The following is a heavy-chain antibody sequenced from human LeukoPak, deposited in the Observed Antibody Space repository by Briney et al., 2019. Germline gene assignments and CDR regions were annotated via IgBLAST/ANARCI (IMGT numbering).Heavy chain of an antibody. CDR1: GYTFTSYY. D-gene: IGHD2-2*03. CDR3: AKMDSRTFDY. CDR2: INPSGGST. J-gene: IGHJ4*02. V-gene: IGHV1-46*01. Sequence: ASVKVSCKASGYTFTSYYMHWVRQAPGQGLEWMGIINPSGGSTSYAQKFQGRVTMTEDTSTDTAYMELSSLRSEDTAVYYCAKMDSRTFDYWGQGTLVTVSS.